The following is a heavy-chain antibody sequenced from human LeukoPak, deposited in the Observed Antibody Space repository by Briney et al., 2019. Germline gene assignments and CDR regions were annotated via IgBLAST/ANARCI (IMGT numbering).Heavy chain of an antibody. D-gene: IGHD2/OR15-2a*01. V-gene: IGHV3-23*01. CDR3: AKHRIFTREFDY. J-gene: IGHJ4*02. Sequence: PGGSLRLSCAASGFTFSSYAMTWVRQAPGRGLEWVSDIIDSGYSTNYADSGKGRSTISRDNSKNTLFLQMNSLRADDTAVYYCAKHRIFTREFDYWGQGTLVTVSS. CDR1: GFTFSSYA. CDR2: IIDSGYST.